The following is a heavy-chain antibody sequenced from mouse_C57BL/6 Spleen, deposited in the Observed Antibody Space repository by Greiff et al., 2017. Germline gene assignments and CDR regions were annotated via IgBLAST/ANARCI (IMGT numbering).Heavy chain of an antibody. Sequence: VQLQQSGAELVKPGASVKLSCTASGFNIKDYYMHWVKQRTEQGLEWIGRIDPADGETKYAPNFQGKATITADTSSNTAYLQLSSLTSEDTAVYYCDRRARYDYDEDYWGQGTTLTVSS. D-gene: IGHD2-4*01. J-gene: IGHJ2*01. CDR3: DRRARYDYDEDY. CDR2: IDPADGET. CDR1: GFNIKDYY. V-gene: IGHV14-2*01.